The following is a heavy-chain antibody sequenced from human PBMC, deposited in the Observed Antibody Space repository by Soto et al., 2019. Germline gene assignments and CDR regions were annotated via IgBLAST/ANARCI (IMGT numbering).Heavy chain of an antibody. CDR1: GFTFSSYW. Sequence: EVQLVESGGGLVQPGGSLRLSCAASGFTFSSYWMHWVRQAPGKGLVWVARIKSDGSDTAYADSVKGRFTISRDNARNTLYLQMNTLRAEDTAVYYCARGGISWNSFEPWGQGTLVTVSS. CDR2: IKSDGSDT. CDR3: ARGGISWNSFEP. V-gene: IGHV3-74*01. D-gene: IGHD6-13*01. J-gene: IGHJ5*02.